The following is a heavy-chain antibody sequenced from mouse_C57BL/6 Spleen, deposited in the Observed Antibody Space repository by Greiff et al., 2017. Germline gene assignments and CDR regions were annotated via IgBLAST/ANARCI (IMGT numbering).Heavy chain of an antibody. CDR1: GYTFTSYW. CDR2: IYPSDSET. CDR3: ERGNTTVDY. Sequence: QVQLQQPGAELVRPGSSVKLSCKASGYTFTSYWMDWVKQRPGQGLEWIGNIYPSDSETHYNQKFKDKATLTVDKSSSTAYMQLSSLTSEDSAVYYCERGNTTVDYWGQGTTLTVSS. J-gene: IGHJ2*01. D-gene: IGHD1-1*01. V-gene: IGHV1-61*01.